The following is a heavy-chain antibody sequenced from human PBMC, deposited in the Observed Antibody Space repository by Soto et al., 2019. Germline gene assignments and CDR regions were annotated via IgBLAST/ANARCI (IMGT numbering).Heavy chain of an antibody. CDR2: ISYDGSNK. Sequence: SGGSLRLSCAASGFTFSSYGMHWVRQAPGKGLEWVAVISYDGSNKYYADSVKGRFTISRDNSKNTLYLQMNSLRAEDTAVYYCAKDTLVVVTASNWFDPWGQGTLVTVSS. CDR3: AKDTLVVVTASNWFDP. J-gene: IGHJ5*02. V-gene: IGHV3-30*18. D-gene: IGHD2-21*02. CDR1: GFTFSSYG.